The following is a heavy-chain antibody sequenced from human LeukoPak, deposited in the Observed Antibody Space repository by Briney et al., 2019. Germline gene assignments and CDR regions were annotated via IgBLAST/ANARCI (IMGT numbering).Heavy chain of an antibody. D-gene: IGHD2-2*02. CDR1: GFTFSSYG. V-gene: IGHV3-30*02. CDR3: AKSGGYCSSTSCYRGFDY. J-gene: IGHJ4*02. Sequence: AGGSLRLSCAASGFTFSSYGMHWVRQAPGKGLEWVAFIRYDGSNKYYADSVKGRFTISRDNSKNTLYLQMNSLRAEDTAVYYRAKSGGYCSSTSCYRGFDYWGQGTLVTVSS. CDR2: IRYDGSNK.